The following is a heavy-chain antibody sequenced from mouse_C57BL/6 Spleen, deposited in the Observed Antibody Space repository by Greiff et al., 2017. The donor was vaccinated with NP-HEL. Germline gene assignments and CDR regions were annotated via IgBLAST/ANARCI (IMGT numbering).Heavy chain of an antibody. Sequence: QVQLQQSGAELVKPGASVKISCKASGYAFSSYWMNWVKQRPGKGLEWIGQIYPGDGDTNYNGQFKGKATLTADKSSSTAYMQLSSLTSEDSAVYFCARSYYDYDYAMDYWGQGTSVTVSS. D-gene: IGHD2-4*01. V-gene: IGHV1-80*01. CDR3: ARSYYDYDYAMDY. J-gene: IGHJ4*01. CDR2: IYPGDGDT. CDR1: GYAFSSYW.